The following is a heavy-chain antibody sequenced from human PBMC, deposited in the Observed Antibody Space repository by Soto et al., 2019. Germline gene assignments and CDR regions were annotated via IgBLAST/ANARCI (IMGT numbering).Heavy chain of an antibody. D-gene: IGHD6-13*01. V-gene: IGHV3-23*01. CDR2: ISGSFGST. Sequence: GGSLRLSCVASGFSFSIYAMNWVGQAPGKGLEWVSTISGSFGSTYYADSVQGRFTVSRDNSKNTLYLQMNSLRAEDTAVYYSAKDTGYSTSWYSDYWGQGTLVTVSS. J-gene: IGHJ4*02. CDR3: AKDTGYSTSWYSDY. CDR1: GFSFSIYA.